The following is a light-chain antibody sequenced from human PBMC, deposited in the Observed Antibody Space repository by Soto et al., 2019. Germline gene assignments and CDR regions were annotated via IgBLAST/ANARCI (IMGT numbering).Light chain of an antibody. CDR3: QQYGSTYT. V-gene: IGKV3-20*01. Sequence: EIVLTQSPGTLSLSPGERATLSCRASQRVSSSYLAWYQQKPGQAPRLLIYGASSRATGIPDRFSGSGSGTDFTLTISRLEPEDVAEYYCQQYGSTYTFGQGTKLEIK. J-gene: IGKJ2*01. CDR2: GAS. CDR1: QRVSSSY.